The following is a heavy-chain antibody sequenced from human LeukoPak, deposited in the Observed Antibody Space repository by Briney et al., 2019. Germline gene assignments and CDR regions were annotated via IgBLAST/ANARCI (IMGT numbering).Heavy chain of an antibody. D-gene: IGHD7-27*01. CDR1: GFTFSSYW. CDR3: ARDLNWETY. CDR2: IKTDGSQI. Sequence: PGGSLRLSCVASGFTFSSYWMTGVRQAPGKGVEGVANIKTDGSQIYYVDSVKGRFTISRDNAKNSLYLQMNSLRAEDTAVYYCARDLNWETYWGQGTLVSVSS. V-gene: IGHV3-7*01. J-gene: IGHJ4*02.